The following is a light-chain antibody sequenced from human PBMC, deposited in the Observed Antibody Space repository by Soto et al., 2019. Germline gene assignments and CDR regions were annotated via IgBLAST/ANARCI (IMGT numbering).Light chain of an antibody. CDR2: DAS. J-gene: IGKJ2*01. V-gene: IGKV3-11*01. CDR1: QSVSSY. Sequence: EIVLTQSPATLSLSPGERATLSCRASQSVSSYLGWYQQKPGQAPRLLIYDASKRATGIPARFSGSGPGTDFTLTISSLEPEDVAVYYCQQRGNLPSTFGQGTNLESK. CDR3: QQRGNLPST.